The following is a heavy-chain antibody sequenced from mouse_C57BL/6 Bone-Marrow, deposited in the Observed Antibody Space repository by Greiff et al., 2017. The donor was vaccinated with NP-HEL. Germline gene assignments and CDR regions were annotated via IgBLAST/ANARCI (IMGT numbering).Heavy chain of an antibody. Sequence: VQLQQSGPELVKPGASVKISCKASGYTFTDYNMDWVKQSHGKSLEWIGDINPNNGGTIYNQKFKGKATLTVDKSSSTAYMELRSLTSEDTAVYYCARAPYGYYWYFDVWGTGTTVTVSS. D-gene: IGHD2-2*01. V-gene: IGHV1-18*01. CDR1: GYTFTDYN. CDR3: ARAPYGYYWYFDV. J-gene: IGHJ1*03. CDR2: INPNNGGT.